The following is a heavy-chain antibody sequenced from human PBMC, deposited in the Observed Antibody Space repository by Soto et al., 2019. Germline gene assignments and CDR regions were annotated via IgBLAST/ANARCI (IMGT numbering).Heavy chain of an antibody. D-gene: IGHD5-18*01. Sequence: SETLSLTCTVSGGSISSYYWSWIRQPPGKGLEWIGYIYYSGSTNYNPSLKSRVTISVDTSKNQFSLKLSSVTAADTAVYYCGREAYSYGENYYYYYYMDVWGKGTTVTVSS. CDR3: GREAYSYGENYYYYYYMDV. J-gene: IGHJ6*03. CDR2: IYYSGST. V-gene: IGHV4-59*01. CDR1: GGSISSYY.